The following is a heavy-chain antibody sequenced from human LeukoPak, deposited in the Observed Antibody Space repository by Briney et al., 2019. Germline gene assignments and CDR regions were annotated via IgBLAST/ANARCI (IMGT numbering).Heavy chain of an antibody. CDR3: AKDSADMVRGVTSFDY. CDR1: RFTFSNYV. D-gene: IGHD3-10*01. CDR2: IRYDGSNK. J-gene: IGHJ4*02. V-gene: IGHV3-30*02. Sequence: PGGSLRLSCAASRFTFSNYVMHWVRQAPGKGLEWVAFIRYDGSNKYYADSVKGRFTISRDNSKNTLYLQMNSLRAEDTAVYYCAKDSADMVRGVTSFDYWGQGTLVTVSS.